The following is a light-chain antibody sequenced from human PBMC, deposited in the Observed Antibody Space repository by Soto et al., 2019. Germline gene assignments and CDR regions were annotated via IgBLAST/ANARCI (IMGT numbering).Light chain of an antibody. CDR1: SSDVDAYNY. CDR2: EVN. V-gene: IGLV2-14*01. J-gene: IGLJ2*01. CDR3: SSYTI. Sequence: QSALTQPASVSGSPGQSITISCTGTSSDVDAYNYVSWYQQHPGKAPKLMIYEVNNRPSGVSNRFSGSKSGNTASLTISGLQAEAEADYYCSSYTIFGGGTKVTVL.